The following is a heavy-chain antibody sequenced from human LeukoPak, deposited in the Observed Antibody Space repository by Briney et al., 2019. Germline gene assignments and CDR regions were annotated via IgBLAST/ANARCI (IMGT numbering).Heavy chain of an antibody. CDR2: IWFDGSSQ. CDR1: GFTFSSYG. D-gene: IGHD1-26*01. CDR3: ARKGYSGRYSHGMDV. V-gene: IGHV3-33*01. Sequence: GGSLRLSCAASGFTFSSYGMYWVRQAPGKWLEWVALIWFDGSSQNYADSVKGRFTISRDNSKNTLFLQMNSLRAEDTAVYYCARKGYSGRYSHGMDVWGQGTTVTVSS. J-gene: IGHJ6*02.